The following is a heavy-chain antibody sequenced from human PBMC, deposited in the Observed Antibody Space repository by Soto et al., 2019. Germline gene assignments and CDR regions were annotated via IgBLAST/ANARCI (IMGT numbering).Heavy chain of an antibody. D-gene: IGHD3-10*01. CDR1: GFTFSSNA. J-gene: IGHJ4*03. V-gene: IGHV3-23*01. CDR3: AKRHYYGSGSFALAT. CDR2: VSGDGYAS. Sequence: EVRLLESGGGLVQPGGSLRLSCAGSGFTFSSNAMSWVRQAPGKGLEWVSSVSGDGYASDYAASVKGRFTVSRHNSKNTLYLQMNSLRAEDTAVYYCAKRHYYGSGSFALATWGQGTLVTGSS.